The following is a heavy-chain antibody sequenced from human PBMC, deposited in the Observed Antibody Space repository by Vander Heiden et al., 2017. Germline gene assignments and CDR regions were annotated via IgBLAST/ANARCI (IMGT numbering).Heavy chain of an antibody. D-gene: IGHD1-26*01. J-gene: IGHJ4*02. CDR1: GGSISSSSYY. V-gene: IGHV4-39*01. CDR2: IYYSGST. CDR3: ATVGSDLYYFDY. Sequence: QLQLQESGPGLVKPSETLSLTCTVSGGSISSSSYYWGWIRQPPGKGLEWIGSIYYSGSTYYNPSLKSRVTISVDTAKKQFSLKLRSVTAADTAVYYCATVGSDLYYFDYWVQGTLVPVS.